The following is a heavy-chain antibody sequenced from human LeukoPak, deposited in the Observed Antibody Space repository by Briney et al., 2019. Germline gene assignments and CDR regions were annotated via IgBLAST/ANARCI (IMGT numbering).Heavy chain of an antibody. CDR2: ISYDGSNK. J-gene: IGHJ6*02. D-gene: IGHD3-16*02. V-gene: IGHV3-30*18. Sequence: PGGSLRLSCAASGFTFSSYVMHWVRQAPGKGLEWVAVISYDGSNKYYADSVKGRFTISRDNSKNTLYLQMNSLRAEDTAVYYCAKAYRPSEPTVNYYYGLDVWGQGTTVTVSS. CDR3: AKAYRPSEPTVNYYYGLDV. CDR1: GFTFSSYV.